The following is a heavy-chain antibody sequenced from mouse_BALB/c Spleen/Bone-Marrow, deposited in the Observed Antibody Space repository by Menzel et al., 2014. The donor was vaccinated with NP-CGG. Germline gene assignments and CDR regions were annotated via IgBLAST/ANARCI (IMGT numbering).Heavy chain of an antibody. V-gene: IGHV14-3*02. J-gene: IGHJ2*01. CDR3: VREGRIYYFDY. CDR2: VDPAIGNT. CDR1: DFNIKDTY. D-gene: IGHD1-1*01. Sequence: EVQRVESGAELVKPGASVKLSCTASDFNIKDTYMHWVKQRPEQGLEWIGRVDPAIGNTKYAPKFQGKATITADTSSNAAYLHLSSLTSEDTAVYYCVREGRIYYFDYWGQGTTLTVSS.